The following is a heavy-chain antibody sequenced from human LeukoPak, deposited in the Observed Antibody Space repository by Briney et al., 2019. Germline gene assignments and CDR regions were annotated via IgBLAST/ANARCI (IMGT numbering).Heavy chain of an antibody. CDR2: IIPIFGTA. CDR1: GGTFSSYA. Sequence: SVKVSCKASGGTFSSYAISWVRQAPGQGLEWMGGIIPIFGTANYAQKFQGRVTITTDESTSTAYMELSSLRSEDTAVYYCAREPVAAAAPYGWFDPRGQGTLVTVSS. CDR3: AREPVAAAAPYGWFDP. D-gene: IGHD6-13*01. V-gene: IGHV1-69*05. J-gene: IGHJ5*02.